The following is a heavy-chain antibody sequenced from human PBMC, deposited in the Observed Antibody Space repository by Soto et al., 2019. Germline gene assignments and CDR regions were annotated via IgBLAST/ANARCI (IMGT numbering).Heavy chain of an antibody. CDR1: GYTFTSYA. CDR2: INAGNGNT. CDR3: ARYPSSGWYHNWYFDL. D-gene: IGHD6-19*01. V-gene: IGHV1-3*01. Sequence: ASVKVSCKASGYTFTSYAMHWVRQAPGQRLEWMGWINAGNGNTKYSQKFQGRVTITRDTSASTAYMELSSLRSEDTAVYYCARYPSSGWYHNWYFDLWGRGTLVTVSS. J-gene: IGHJ2*01.